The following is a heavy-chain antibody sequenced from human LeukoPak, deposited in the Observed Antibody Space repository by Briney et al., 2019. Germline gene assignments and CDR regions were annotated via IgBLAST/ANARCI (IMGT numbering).Heavy chain of an antibody. CDR2: IRYDERNK. V-gene: IGHV3-30*02. CDR1: GFAFSSYA. J-gene: IGHJ5*02. Sequence: GGSLRLSCEASGFAFSSYAMHWVRQAPGKGLEWVAFIRYDERNKYYSDSVKGRFTISRDNSKNTLYLQMDSLRAEDTAVYYCARDRKRMGTWAQETNWFDPWGQGTLVTVSS. D-gene: IGHD7-27*01. CDR3: ARDRKRMGTWAQETNWFDP.